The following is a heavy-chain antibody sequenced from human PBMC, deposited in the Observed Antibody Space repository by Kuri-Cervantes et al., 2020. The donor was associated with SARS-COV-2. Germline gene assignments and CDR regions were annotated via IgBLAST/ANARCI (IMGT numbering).Heavy chain of an antibody. CDR2: IRYDGSNK. Sequence: GESLKISCAASGFTFSSYGMHWVRQAPGKGLEWVAFIRYDGSNKYYADSVKGRFTISRDNAKNSLYLQMNSLRAEDTAVYYCARDTYYDFWSGYYPRDAFDIWGQGAMVTVSS. V-gene: IGHV3-30*02. D-gene: IGHD3-3*01. J-gene: IGHJ3*02. CDR1: GFTFSSYG. CDR3: ARDTYYDFWSGYYPRDAFDI.